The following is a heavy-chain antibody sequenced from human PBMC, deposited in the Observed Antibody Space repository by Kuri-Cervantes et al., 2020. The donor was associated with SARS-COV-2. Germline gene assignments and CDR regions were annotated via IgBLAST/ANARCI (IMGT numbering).Heavy chain of an antibody. D-gene: IGHD2-2*01. CDR2: ISAYNGNT. CDR1: GYTFTSYG. J-gene: IGHJ6*02. Sequence: ASVKVSCKASGYTFTSYGISWVRQAPGQGLEWMGWISAYNGNTNYAQKLQGRVTMTTDTSTSTAYMELRSLRSDDTAVYYCARVRKYCSSTSCYPAYYYGMDVWGQGTTVTVSS. CDR3: ARVRKYCSSTSCYPAYYYGMDV. V-gene: IGHV1-18*04.